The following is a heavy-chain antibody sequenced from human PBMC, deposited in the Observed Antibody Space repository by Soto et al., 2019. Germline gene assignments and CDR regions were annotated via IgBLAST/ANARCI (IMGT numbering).Heavy chain of an antibody. J-gene: IGHJ6*02. Sequence: QVQLVESGGGVVQPGRSLRLSCAASGFTFSSYGMHWVRQAPGKGLEWVAVIWYDGSNKYYADSVKGRFTISRDNSKNTLYLQMNSLRAEDTAVYYCAREGPMVRGVYYYYGMDVWGQGTTVTVSS. D-gene: IGHD3-10*01. CDR3: AREGPMVRGVYYYYGMDV. V-gene: IGHV3-33*01. CDR1: GFTFSSYG. CDR2: IWYDGSNK.